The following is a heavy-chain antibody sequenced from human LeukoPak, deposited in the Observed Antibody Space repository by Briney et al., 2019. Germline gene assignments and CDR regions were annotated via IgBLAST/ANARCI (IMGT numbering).Heavy chain of an antibody. V-gene: IGHV3-7*01. CDR2: IKEDGSQK. CDR1: LGSHW. J-gene: IGHJ4*02. CDR3: TRDQT. Sequence: PGGPLRLSCVGALGSHWMGWVRQAPGKGLEWVANIKEDGSQKYYMDSVKGRFTISGDNAKSSLFLQMNNLRVEDTAVYYCTRDQTWGQGTLVTVSS.